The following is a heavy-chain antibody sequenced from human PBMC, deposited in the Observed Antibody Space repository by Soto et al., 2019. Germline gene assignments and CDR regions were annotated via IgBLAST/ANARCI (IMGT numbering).Heavy chain of an antibody. V-gene: IGHV4-59*01. CDR1: GGSISGYY. CDR3: ARLTGGTYLSFYSYIGV. J-gene: IGHJ6*03. CDR2: IYYSGTT. D-gene: IGHD2-8*02. Sequence: QVQLQESGPGLVKPSETLSLTCTVSGGSISGYYWSWIRQAPGKGLEWIGYIYYSGTTNYDPSLKSRVTMSVDTSKNQFSLKLSSVTTADTAVYYCARLTGGTYLSFYSYIGVWGKGTTVTVSS.